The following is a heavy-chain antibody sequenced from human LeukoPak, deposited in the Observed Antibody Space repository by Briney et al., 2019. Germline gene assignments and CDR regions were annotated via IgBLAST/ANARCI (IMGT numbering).Heavy chain of an antibody. J-gene: IGHJ6*03. V-gene: IGHV4-61*02. CDR1: GGSISSGSYY. CDR3: ARAGPYDSSGYYYKYYYYMDV. Sequence: SETLSLTCTVSGGSISSGSYYWSWIRQPAGKGLEWIGRIYTSGSTNYNPSLKSRVTMSLDTSKNQFSLKLSSVTAADTAVYYCARAGPYDSSGYYYKYYYYMDVWGKGTTVTISS. CDR2: IYTSGST. D-gene: IGHD3-22*01.